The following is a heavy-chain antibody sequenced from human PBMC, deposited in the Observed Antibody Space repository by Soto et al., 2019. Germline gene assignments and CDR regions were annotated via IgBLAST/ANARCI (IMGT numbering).Heavy chain of an antibody. Sequence: QVQLQESGPGLVKPSGTLSLTCAVSGGSISSSNWWSWVRQPPGKGLEWIGVIYHSGSTNYNPSLKSPVTRSVDKAKIQFSMKLSSVTAADTAVYYCARVSGSYYSGTDVWGQGTTVTVSS. D-gene: IGHD1-26*01. CDR3: ARVSGSYYSGTDV. CDR1: GGSISSSNW. V-gene: IGHV4-4*02. CDR2: IYHSGST. J-gene: IGHJ6*02.